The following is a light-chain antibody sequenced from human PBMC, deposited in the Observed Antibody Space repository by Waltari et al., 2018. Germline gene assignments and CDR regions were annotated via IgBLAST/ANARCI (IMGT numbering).Light chain of an antibody. CDR3: QQYNNWPRT. CDR2: GAS. V-gene: IGKV3-15*01. J-gene: IGKJ1*01. Sequence: EIVMTQSPATRSVSPGERATPSCRASQSISNNLSWYQQNPGQAPRLLIYGASTRASGIPARFSGSGSGTEFTLTISSLQSEDFAVYYCQQYNNWPRTFGQGTNVEI. CDR1: QSISNN.